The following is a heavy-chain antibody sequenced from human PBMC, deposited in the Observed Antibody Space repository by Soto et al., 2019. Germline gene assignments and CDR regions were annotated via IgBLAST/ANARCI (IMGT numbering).Heavy chain of an antibody. D-gene: IGHD2-15*01. V-gene: IGHV4-59*01. CDR1: GGSISSYY. CDR2: IYYSGST. CDR3: ARLVVRTRFDP. J-gene: IGHJ5*02. Sequence: QVQLQESGPGLVKPSETLSLTCTVSGGSISSYYWSWIRLPPGKGLEWIGYIYYSGSTNYNPSLKSRVTISVDTSKNQFSLKLSSVTAADTAVYYCARLVVRTRFDPWGQGTLVTVSS.